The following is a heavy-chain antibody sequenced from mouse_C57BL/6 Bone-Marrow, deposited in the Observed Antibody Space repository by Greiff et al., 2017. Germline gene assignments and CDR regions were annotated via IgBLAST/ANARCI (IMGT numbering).Heavy chain of an antibody. V-gene: IGHV14-4*01. J-gene: IGHJ1*03. Sequence: VQLQQSGAELVRPGASVKLSCTASGFNIKDDYMHWVKQRPEQGLEWIGWIVPENGDTEYASKFQGKATITADPSSNTAYLQLSSLTSEDTAVYYCTTEGWLLPWYFDVWGTGTTVTVSS. D-gene: IGHD2-3*01. CDR2: IVPENGDT. CDR3: TTEGWLLPWYFDV. CDR1: GFNIKDDY.